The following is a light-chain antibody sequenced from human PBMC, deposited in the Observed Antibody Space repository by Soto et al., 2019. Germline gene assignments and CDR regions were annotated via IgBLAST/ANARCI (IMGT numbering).Light chain of an antibody. CDR1: QSVSSTY. CDR3: QQYGRSPLT. Sequence: EIVLTQSPGTLSLSPGERAALSCRASQSVSSTYLAWYQQKPGQAPRLLIFAASSRATGLPDRFSGSGSGTDFSLTISRLEPEDFAVYYCQQYGRSPLTFSQGTKVDIK. CDR2: AAS. J-gene: IGKJ1*01. V-gene: IGKV3-20*01.